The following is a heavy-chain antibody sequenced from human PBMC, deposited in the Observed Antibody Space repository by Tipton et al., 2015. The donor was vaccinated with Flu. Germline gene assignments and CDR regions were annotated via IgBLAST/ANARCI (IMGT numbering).Heavy chain of an antibody. Sequence: TLSLTCAVYGGSFSTYYWNWIRQFPGKGLEWIGEINHSGIITYNPSVKSRVTISIDTSKNQFSLRLTSVTAADTAVYYCARNGGSYSYQHWGQGTLVTVSS. V-gene: IGHV4-34*01. CDR3: ARNGGSYSYQH. D-gene: IGHD3-10*01. CDR1: GGSFSTYY. J-gene: IGHJ1*01. CDR2: INHSGII.